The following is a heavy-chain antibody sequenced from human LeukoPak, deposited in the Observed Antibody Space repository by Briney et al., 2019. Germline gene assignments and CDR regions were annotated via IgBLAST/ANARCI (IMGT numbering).Heavy chain of an antibody. CDR3: ARASDSSGSYSGGHI. CDR1: GGSIANYF. Sequence: NPSETLSLTCTVSGGSIANYFWSWIRQSPGKGLEWIGYVYSDGSTKYKSSLKSRVTISVDTSKNQFSLKLSSGTAADTAVYYCARASDSSGSYSGGHIWGQGTMVTVSS. J-gene: IGHJ3*02. CDR2: VYSDGST. D-gene: IGHD6-19*01. V-gene: IGHV4-59*01.